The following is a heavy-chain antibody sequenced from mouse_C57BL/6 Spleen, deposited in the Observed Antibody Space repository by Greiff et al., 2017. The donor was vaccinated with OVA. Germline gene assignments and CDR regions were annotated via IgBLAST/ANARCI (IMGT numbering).Heavy chain of an antibody. Sequence: VQLQQPGTELVKPGASVKLSCKASGYTFTSYWMHWVKQRPGQGLEWIGNINPSNGGTNYNEKFKSKATLTVDKSSSTAYMQLSSLTSEDSAVYYGARSGDYYGYDREGDYWGQGTTLTVSS. CDR3: ARSGDYYGYDREGDY. J-gene: IGHJ2*01. D-gene: IGHD2-2*01. V-gene: IGHV1-53*01. CDR1: GYTFTSYW. CDR2: INPSNGGT.